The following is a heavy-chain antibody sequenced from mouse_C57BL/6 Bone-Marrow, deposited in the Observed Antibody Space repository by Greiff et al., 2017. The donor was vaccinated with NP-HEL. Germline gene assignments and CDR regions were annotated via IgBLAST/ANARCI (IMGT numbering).Heavy chain of an antibody. CDR3: AIESTTVVPRRPVWYFDD. D-gene: IGHD1-1*01. J-gene: IGHJ1*03. Sequence: VQLQQSGAELARPGASVKLSCKASGYTFTSYGISWVKQRTGQGLEWIGEIYPRSGNTYYNEKFKGKATLTADKSSSTAYMELRSLTSEDPAVYFCAIESTTVVPRRPVWYFDDWGKGTTVTVSS. V-gene: IGHV1-81*01. CDR1: GYTFTSYG. CDR2: IYPRSGNT.